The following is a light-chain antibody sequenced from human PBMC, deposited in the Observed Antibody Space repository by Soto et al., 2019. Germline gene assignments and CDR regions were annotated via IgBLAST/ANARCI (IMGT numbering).Light chain of an antibody. Sequence: QSVLTQPPSTSGTPGQAVTISCSGGSSNIGDNPVNWYQQLPGSAPKLLIFSNNKRPSGVPDRFSGSKSGTSASLAISGLQADDDADYYCASWDDSLKGVLFGGGTKLTVL. CDR2: SNN. J-gene: IGLJ2*01. CDR1: SSNIGDNP. CDR3: ASWDDSLKGVL. V-gene: IGLV1-44*01.